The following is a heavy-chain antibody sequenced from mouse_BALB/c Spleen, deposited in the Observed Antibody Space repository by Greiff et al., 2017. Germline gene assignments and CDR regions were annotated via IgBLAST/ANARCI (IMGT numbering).Heavy chain of an antibody. CDR2: IWAGGST. CDR1: GFSFTSYG. Sequence: VQLVESGPGLVAPSQSLSITCTVSGFSFTSYGVHWVRQPPGKGLEWLGVIWAGGSTNYNSALMSRLSISKDNSKSQVFLKMNSLQTDDTAMYYCARGGDGNYESWFAYWGQGTLVTVSA. V-gene: IGHV2-9*02. CDR3: ARGGDGNYESWFAY. J-gene: IGHJ3*01. D-gene: IGHD2-1*01.